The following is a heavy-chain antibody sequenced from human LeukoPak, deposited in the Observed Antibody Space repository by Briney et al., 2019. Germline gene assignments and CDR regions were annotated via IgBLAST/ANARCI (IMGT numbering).Heavy chain of an antibody. D-gene: IGHD3-22*01. J-gene: IGHJ3*02. CDR2: INTDGSST. V-gene: IGHV3-74*01. Sequence: GGSLRLSCAASGFTFSSYWMHWVRQAPGKGLVWVSRINTDGSSTSYADSVKGRFTISRDNAKNTLYLQMNSLRAEDTAVYYCARDADSSDAFDIWGQGTMVTVSS. CDR3: ARDADSSDAFDI. CDR1: GFTFSSYW.